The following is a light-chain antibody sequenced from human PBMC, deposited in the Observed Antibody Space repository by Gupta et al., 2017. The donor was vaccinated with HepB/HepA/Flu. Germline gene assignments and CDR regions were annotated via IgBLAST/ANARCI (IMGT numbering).Light chain of an antibody. J-gene: IGKJ1*01. V-gene: IGKV1-39*01. CDR3: QQSYSTPWT. CDR2: AAS. Sequence: DIQMTQSPSSLSASVGDRVTITCRASQSISSYLNWYQQKPGKAHKLLIYAASSLQSGVPSRFSGSGSGTDVTLTISSLQPEDFATYYCQQSYSTPWTFGQGTKVEIK. CDR1: QSISSY.